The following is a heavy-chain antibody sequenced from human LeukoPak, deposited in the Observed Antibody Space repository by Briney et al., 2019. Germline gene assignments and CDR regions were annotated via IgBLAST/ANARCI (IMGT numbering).Heavy chain of an antibody. CDR3: AKALYGGNVD. CDR2: ISRSSGYI. J-gene: IGHJ4*02. D-gene: IGHD4-23*01. V-gene: IGHV3-21*04. CDR1: GFTFSSYS. Sequence: GGSLRLSCAASGFTFSSYSMNWVRQAPGKGLEWVSSISRSSGYIYYADSVKGRFTISRDNAKNSLYLQMNSLRAEDTAIYYCAKALYGGNVDWGQGTLVTVSS.